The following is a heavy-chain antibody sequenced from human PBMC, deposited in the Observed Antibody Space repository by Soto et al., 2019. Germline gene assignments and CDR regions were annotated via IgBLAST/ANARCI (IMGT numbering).Heavy chain of an antibody. CDR2: INPSGGST. J-gene: IGHJ3*02. D-gene: IGHD3-16*01. CDR3: ARGSGYDYIWGRDNDAFDI. V-gene: IGHV1-46*01. CDR1: GYTFTSYY. Sequence: ASVKVSCKASGYTFTSYYMHWVRQAPGQGLEWMGIINPSGGSTSYAQKFQGRVTMTRDTSTSTVYMELSSLRSEDTAVYYCARGSGYDYIWGRDNDAFDIWGQGTMVTVSS.